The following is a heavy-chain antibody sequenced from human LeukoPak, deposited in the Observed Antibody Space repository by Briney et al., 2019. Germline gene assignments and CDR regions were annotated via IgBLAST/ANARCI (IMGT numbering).Heavy chain of an antibody. CDR1: GGSFSGYY. CDR3: ARGLPYQLLSGNAFDV. Sequence: SETLSLTCAVYGGSFSGYYWSWIRQPPGKGLEWTGEINHSGSTNYNPSLKSRVTISVDTSKNQFSLKLSSVTAADTAVYYCARGLPYQLLSGNAFDVWGQGTMVTVSS. D-gene: IGHD2-2*01. J-gene: IGHJ3*01. CDR2: INHSGST. V-gene: IGHV4-34*01.